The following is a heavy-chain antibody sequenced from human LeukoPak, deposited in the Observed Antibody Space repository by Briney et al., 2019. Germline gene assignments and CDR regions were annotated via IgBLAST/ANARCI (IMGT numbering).Heavy chain of an antibody. CDR1: GGSISSYY. D-gene: IGHD3-22*01. CDR2: TYYSGST. CDR3: ARDHSSDDAFDI. Sequence: SETLSLTCTVSGGSISSYYWSWIRQPPGKGLEWIGYTYYSGSTNYNPSLKSRVTISVDTSKNQFSLKLSSVTAADTAVYYCARDHSSDDAFDIWGQGTMVTVSS. J-gene: IGHJ3*02. V-gene: IGHV4-59*01.